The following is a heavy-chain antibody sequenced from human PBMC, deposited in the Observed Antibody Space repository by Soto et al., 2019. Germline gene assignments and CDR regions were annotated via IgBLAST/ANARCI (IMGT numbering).Heavy chain of an antibody. CDR1: GYTFTSYY. Sequence: ASVKVSCKASGYTFTSYYMHWVRQAPGQGLEWMGIINPSGGSTSYAQKFQGRVTMTRDTSTSTVYMELSSLRSEDTAVYYCARGPLLRFLEWLXSSSWFDPWGQGTLVTVAS. V-gene: IGHV1-46*01. J-gene: IGHJ5*02. CDR2: INPSGGST. CDR3: ARGPLLRFLEWLXSSSWFDP. D-gene: IGHD3-3*01.